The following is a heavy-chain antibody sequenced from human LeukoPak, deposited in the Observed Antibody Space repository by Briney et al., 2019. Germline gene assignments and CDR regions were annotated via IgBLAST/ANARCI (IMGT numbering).Heavy chain of an antibody. D-gene: IGHD4-17*01. CDR3: ARGTVTTPYYYYYMDV. J-gene: IGHJ6*03. Sequence: ASVKVSCKASGYTFTGYYMHWVRQAPGQGLEWMGWINPNSGVTHYAQKFQGRVTMTSDTSISTAYMELSRLRSDDTAVYYCARGTVTTPYYYYYMDVWGKGTTVTISS. CDR1: GYTFTGYY. V-gene: IGHV1-2*02. CDR2: INPNSGVT.